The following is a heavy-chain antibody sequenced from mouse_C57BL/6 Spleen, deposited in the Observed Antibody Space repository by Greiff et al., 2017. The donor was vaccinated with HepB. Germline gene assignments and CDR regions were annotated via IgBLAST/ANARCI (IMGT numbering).Heavy chain of an antibody. D-gene: IGHD1-1*01. Sequence: VQLQQPGTELVKPGASVKLSCKASGYTFTSYWMHWVKQRPGQGLEWIGNINPRNGGTNYTEKFKSKATLTVDKSSSTAYMQLSSLTSEDSAVYYCARPTVVARDWYFDVWGTGTTVTVSS. CDR3: ARPTVVARDWYFDV. J-gene: IGHJ1*03. CDR2: INPRNGGT. V-gene: IGHV1-53*01. CDR1: GYTFTSYW.